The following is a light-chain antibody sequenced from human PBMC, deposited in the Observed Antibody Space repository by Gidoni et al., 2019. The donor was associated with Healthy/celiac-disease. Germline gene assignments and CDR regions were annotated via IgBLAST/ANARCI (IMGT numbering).Light chain of an antibody. CDR2: AAS. Sequence: DIQMTQSPSSLSASVGDRVTITCRASQSISSYLNWYQQKPGKAPKLMIYAASSLQSGVPSRFSGSGSGTDFTLTISSLQPEDFATYYCQQSYSTTWIFGQGTKVEIK. V-gene: IGKV1-39*01. CDR1: QSISSY. CDR3: QQSYSTTWI. J-gene: IGKJ1*01.